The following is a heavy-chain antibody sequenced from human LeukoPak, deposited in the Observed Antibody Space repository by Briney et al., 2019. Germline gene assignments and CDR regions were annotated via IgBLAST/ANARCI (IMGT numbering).Heavy chain of an antibody. CDR2: IIPIFGTA. J-gene: IGHJ6*02. CDR1: GGTFSSYA. Sequence: SSVTVSCKASGGTFSSYAISWVRQAPGQGLEWMGGIIPIFGTANYAQKFQGRVTITADESTSTAYMELSSLRSEDTAVYYCAKADSSGWYYSYGMDVWGQGTTVTVSS. CDR3: AKADSSGWYYSYGMDV. D-gene: IGHD6-19*01. V-gene: IGHV1-69*13.